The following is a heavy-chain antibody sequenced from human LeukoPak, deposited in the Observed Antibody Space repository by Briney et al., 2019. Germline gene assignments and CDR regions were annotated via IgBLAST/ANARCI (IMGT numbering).Heavy chain of an antibody. J-gene: IGHJ6*04. CDR1: GFTFSSYS. D-gene: IGHD3-10*01. Sequence: GGSLRLSCAASGFTFSSYSMNWVRQAPGKGLEWVSSISSSSSYIYYADSVKGRFTISRDNAKNSLYLQMNSLRAEDTAVYYCARSYGSGSYYNPGDVWGKGTTVTVSS. CDR2: ISSSSSYI. CDR3: ARSYGSGSYYNPGDV. V-gene: IGHV3-21*01.